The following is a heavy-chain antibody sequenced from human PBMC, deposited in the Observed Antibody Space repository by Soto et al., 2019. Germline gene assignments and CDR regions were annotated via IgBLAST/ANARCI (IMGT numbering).Heavy chain of an antibody. CDR1: GYIFTSYY. V-gene: IGHV1-46*01. CDR3: ARGVVLRYFDWLLRFDY. Sequence: GASVKVSCKASGYIFTSYYMHWVRQAPGQGLEWMGIINPSGGSTSYAQKFQGRVTMTRDTSTSTVYMELSSLRSEDTAVYYCARGVVLRYFDWLLRFDYWGQGTLVTVSS. CDR2: INPSGGST. D-gene: IGHD3-9*01. J-gene: IGHJ4*02.